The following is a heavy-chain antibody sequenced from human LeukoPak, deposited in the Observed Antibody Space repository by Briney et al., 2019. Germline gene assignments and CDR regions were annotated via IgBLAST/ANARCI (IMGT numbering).Heavy chain of an antibody. D-gene: IGHD3-10*01. CDR1: GFTFSSYA. CDR2: ISYDGSNK. Sequence: PGGSLRLSCAASGFTFSSYAMHWVRQAPGKGLEWVAVISYDGSNKYYADSVKGRFTISRDNSKNTLYLQMNSLRAEDTAVYYCARDEDDTANALLWFGAWSRFDRWGQGTLVTVSS. CDR3: ARDEDDTANALLWFGAWSRFDR. V-gene: IGHV3-30-3*01. J-gene: IGHJ5*02.